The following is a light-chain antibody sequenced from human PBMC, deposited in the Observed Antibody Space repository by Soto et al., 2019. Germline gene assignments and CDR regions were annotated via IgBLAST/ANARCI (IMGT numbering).Light chain of an antibody. Sequence: DIQMTQSPSTLPASVGDRVTITCRASQTISSWLAWYQQKPGKAPDLLIYDASLLAGGVPSRFSGSESGTEFTLTIGSLQSDDFATYFCQQYYNYSTFGQGTKVEVK. V-gene: IGKV1-5*01. J-gene: IGKJ1*01. CDR3: QQYYNYST. CDR1: QTISSW. CDR2: DAS.